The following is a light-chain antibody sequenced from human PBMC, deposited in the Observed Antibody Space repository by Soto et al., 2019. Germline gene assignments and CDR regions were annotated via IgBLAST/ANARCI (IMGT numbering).Light chain of an antibody. CDR1: RSLVASDGNAY. CDR2: KVS. CDR3: MQATQLRT. J-gene: IGKJ5*01. V-gene: IGKV2-24*01. Sequence: EIVLTQTPLLSPVTLGHPASISCRSSRSLVASDGNAYLTWLHQRPGQPPRPLIYKVSQRLSGVPDRFSGSGAGTDFTLHISRVEAEDVGTYFCMQATQLRTFGQGTRLEIK.